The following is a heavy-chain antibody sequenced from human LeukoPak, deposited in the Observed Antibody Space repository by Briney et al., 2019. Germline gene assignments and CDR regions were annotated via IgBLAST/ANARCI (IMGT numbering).Heavy chain of an antibody. V-gene: IGHV1-8*01. J-gene: IGHJ4*02. CDR3: ARGPHYDDSSGYYFDY. CDR2: MNPNSGNT. Sequence: APVKVSCKTSGYTFTSYDINWVRQATGQGLEWMGWMNPNSGNTGYAQKFQGRVTMTRNTSISTAYMELSSLRSEDTAVYYCARGPHYDDSSGYYFDYWGQGTLVTISS. D-gene: IGHD3-22*01. CDR1: GYTFTSYD.